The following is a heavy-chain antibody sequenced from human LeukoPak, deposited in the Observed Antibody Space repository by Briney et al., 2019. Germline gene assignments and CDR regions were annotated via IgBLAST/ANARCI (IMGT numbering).Heavy chain of an antibody. CDR1: GFTFSRYA. Sequence: GGSLRLSCAASGFTFSRYAMNWVRQAPGKGLEWVSYINTDSSDIHYADSVKGRFTISRDNAKNSLYLQMNSLRAEDTALYYCATLYCSSTSCYDYWGQGTLVTVSS. V-gene: IGHV3-21*05. CDR3: ATLYCSSTSCYDY. CDR2: INTDSSDI. D-gene: IGHD2-2*01. J-gene: IGHJ4*02.